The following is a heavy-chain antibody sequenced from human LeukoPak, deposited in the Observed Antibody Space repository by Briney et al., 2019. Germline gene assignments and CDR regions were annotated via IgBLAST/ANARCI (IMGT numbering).Heavy chain of an antibody. CDR3: ARYLGRTRWFDP. V-gene: IGHV1-2*02. D-gene: IGHD1-14*01. Sequence: ASVKVSCKASGYTFTGYYMHWVRQAPGQGLEWMGWINPNSGGTNYAQKFQGRVTMTRDTSISTAYMELSRLRSDDTAVYYCARYLGRTRWFDPWGQGTLVTVSS. J-gene: IGHJ5*02. CDR1: GYTFTGYY. CDR2: INPNSGGT.